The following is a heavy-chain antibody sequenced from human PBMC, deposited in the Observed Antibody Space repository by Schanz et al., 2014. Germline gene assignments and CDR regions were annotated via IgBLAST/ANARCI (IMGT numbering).Heavy chain of an antibody. D-gene: IGHD4-4*01. V-gene: IGHV3-74*01. CDR2: IRADGRMT. J-gene: IGHJ4*02. CDR1: GFTFNDYW. CDR3: AGGKTTGLAY. Sequence: EVQLVESGGGLVQPGGSLRLSCAASGFTFNDYWMHWVRQAPGKGPEWISHIRADGRMTNYAASVEGRFTISRDVAKNTLYLQMFSLRAEDMGVYYCAGGKTTGLAYWGQGTQVAVSS.